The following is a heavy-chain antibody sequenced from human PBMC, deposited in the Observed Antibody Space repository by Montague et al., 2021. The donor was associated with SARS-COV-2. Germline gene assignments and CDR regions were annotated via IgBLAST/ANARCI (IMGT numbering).Heavy chain of an antibody. D-gene: IGHD5-24*01. CDR3: ARGDVEMATIKSGGPFYHFDY. CDR1: GGSISGSSYY. V-gene: IGHV4-39*07. CDR2: IYYSEST. Sequence: SETLSLTCTVSGGSISGSSYYWGWIRQSPGKGLEWIGSIYYSESTYYXPSLKSRVTISVDTSKNQFSLKLSSVTAADTAVYYCARGDVEMATIKSGGPFYHFDYWGQGTLVIVSS. J-gene: IGHJ4*02.